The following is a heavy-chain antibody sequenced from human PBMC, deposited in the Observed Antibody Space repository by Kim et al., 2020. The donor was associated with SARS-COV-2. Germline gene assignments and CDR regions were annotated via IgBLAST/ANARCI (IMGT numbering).Heavy chain of an antibody. CDR3: ARDLRTHNWFDP. V-gene: IGHV3-30-3*01. Sequence: GGSLRLSCAASGFTFSSYAMHWVRQAPGKGLEWVAVISYDGSNKYYADSVKGRFTISRDNSKNTLYLQMNSLRAEDTAVYYCARDLRTHNWFDPWGQGTLVTVSS. CDR2: ISYDGSNK. CDR1: GFTFSSYA. D-gene: IGHD2-2*01. J-gene: IGHJ5*02.